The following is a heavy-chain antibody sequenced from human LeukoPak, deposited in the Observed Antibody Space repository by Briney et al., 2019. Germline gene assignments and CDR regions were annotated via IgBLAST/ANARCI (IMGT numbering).Heavy chain of an antibody. CDR2: IIPIFGTA. Sequence: ASVKVSCKASGGTFSSYAISWVRQAPGQGLEWMGGIIPIFGTANYAQKFQGRVTITADKSTSTAYMELSSLRSEDTAVYYCARVPPIVSYYYYYYMDVWGKGTTVTVSS. CDR1: GGTFSSYA. V-gene: IGHV1-69*06. CDR3: ARVPPIVSYYYYYYMDV. D-gene: IGHD1-26*01. J-gene: IGHJ6*03.